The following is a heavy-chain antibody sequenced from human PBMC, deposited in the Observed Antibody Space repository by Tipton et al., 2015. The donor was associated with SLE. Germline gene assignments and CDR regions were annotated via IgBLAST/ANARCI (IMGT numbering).Heavy chain of an antibody. J-gene: IGHJ6*03. CDR3: ARDSTPGRGYSYGLYMDV. CDR1: GGSIISYY. V-gene: IGHV4-59*01. Sequence: TLSLTCTVSGGSIISYYWSWILQPPGKGLEWIGYIYYSGSTNYNPSLKSRVTISVDTSKNQFSLKLSSLTAADTAVYYCARDSTPGRGYSYGLYMDVWGKGTSLTVSS. CDR2: IYYSGST. D-gene: IGHD5-18*01.